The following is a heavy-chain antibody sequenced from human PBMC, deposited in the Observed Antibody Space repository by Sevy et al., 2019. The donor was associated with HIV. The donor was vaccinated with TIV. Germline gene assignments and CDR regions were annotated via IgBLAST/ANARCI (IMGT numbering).Heavy chain of an antibody. V-gene: IGHV1-24*01. Sequence: ASVKVSCKVSGYTLTKLSMHWVRQVRGKGLEWMGSFDPEDGKRIYAQMFQCRFTMTEDTSTDTGYLDLNSLRSEDSAVYFCATTKDYYESSGDPFDYWGQGTLVTVSS. CDR2: FDPEDGKR. CDR1: GYTLTKLS. J-gene: IGHJ4*02. D-gene: IGHD3-22*01. CDR3: ATTKDYYESSGDPFDY.